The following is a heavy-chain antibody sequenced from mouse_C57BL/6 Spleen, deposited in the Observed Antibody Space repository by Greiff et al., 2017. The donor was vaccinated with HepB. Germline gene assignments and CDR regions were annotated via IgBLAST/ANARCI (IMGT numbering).Heavy chain of an antibody. CDR1: GFTFSDYY. D-gene: IGHD1-1*01. J-gene: IGHJ1*03. CDR3: ARDQYYCSGWYIDV. CDR2: INYDGSST. V-gene: IGHV5-16*01. Sequence: EVHLVESEGGLVQPGSSMKLSFTASGFTFSDYYMAWVRQVPEKGLEWVANINYDGSSTYYLDSLTSRFIISRDNAKNILYLQMISLKSEDTATYYCARDQYYCSGWYIDVWGTGTTGTVSS.